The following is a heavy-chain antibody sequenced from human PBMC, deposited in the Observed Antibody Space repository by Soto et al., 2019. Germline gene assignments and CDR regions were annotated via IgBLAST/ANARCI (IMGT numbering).Heavy chain of an antibody. CDR3: AREGPAPHYYNGMDV. V-gene: IGHV1-18*01. Sequence: QVQLVQSGGEVKKPGASVKVSCKTSGYSFTTYGITWVRQTPGQGLEWMGWISAYNGNTNYAQQLQDRVTMTTDTSPSTAYMELRSLRSDDTAVYYCAREGPAPHYYNGMDVWGQGSAVTVSS. CDR1: GYSFTTYG. CDR2: ISAYNGNT. J-gene: IGHJ6*02.